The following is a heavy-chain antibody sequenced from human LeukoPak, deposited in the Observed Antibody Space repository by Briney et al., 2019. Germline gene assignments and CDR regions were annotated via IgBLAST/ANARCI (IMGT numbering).Heavy chain of an antibody. Sequence: SETLSLTCTVSGGSIGSYYWSWIRQPAGKGLEWIGRIHTSGSSNYNPSLKSRVTMSLDMSKNQFSLKLSSVTAADTAVYYCASGLLWFGEPRYYYYGMDVWGQGTTVTVSS. CDR1: GGSIGSYY. J-gene: IGHJ6*02. V-gene: IGHV4-4*07. CDR2: IHTSGSS. D-gene: IGHD3-10*01. CDR3: ASGLLWFGEPRYYYYGMDV.